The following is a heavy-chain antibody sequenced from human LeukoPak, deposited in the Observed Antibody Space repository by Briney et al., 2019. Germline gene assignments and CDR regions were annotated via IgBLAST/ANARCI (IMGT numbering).Heavy chain of an antibody. CDR3: AKDKSPRVYDLVIAEN. CDR1: GFTFDDYA. Sequence: PGGSLRLSCAASGFTFDDYAMHWVRQAPGKGLEWVSGISWNSGSIGYADSVKGRFTISRDNAKNSLYPQMNSLRAEDTALYYCAKDKSPRVYDLVIAENWGQGTLVTVSS. CDR2: ISWNSGSI. J-gene: IGHJ4*02. D-gene: IGHD5/OR15-5a*01. V-gene: IGHV3-9*01.